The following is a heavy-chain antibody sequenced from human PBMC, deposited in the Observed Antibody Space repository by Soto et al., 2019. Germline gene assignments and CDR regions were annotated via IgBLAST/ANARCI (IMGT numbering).Heavy chain of an antibody. CDR2: IIPIFGTA. D-gene: IGHD5-18*01. Sequence: QVQLVQSGAEVKKPGSSVKVSCKASGGTFSSYAISWVRQAPGQGLEWMGGIIPIFGTANYAQKFQGRVTMNADEYTSTAYMELSSLRSEDTAVYYCAIGGDTAMVEPSELDYWGQGTLVTVSS. CDR3: AIGGDTAMVEPSELDY. V-gene: IGHV1-69*01. CDR1: GGTFSSYA. J-gene: IGHJ4*02.